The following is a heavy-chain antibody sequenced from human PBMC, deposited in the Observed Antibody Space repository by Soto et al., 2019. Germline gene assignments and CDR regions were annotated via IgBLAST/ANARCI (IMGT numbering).Heavy chain of an antibody. CDR3: ARGHIVVVPAAPRAFDI. V-gene: IGHV3-21*01. Sequence: VGSLRLSCAASGFTFSSYSMNWVRQAPGKGLEWVSSISSSSYIYYADSVKGRFTISRDNAKNSLYLQMNSLRAEDTAVYYCARGHIVVVPAAPRAFDIWGQGTMVTVSS. CDR1: GFTFSSYS. J-gene: IGHJ3*02. CDR2: ISSSSYI. D-gene: IGHD2-2*01.